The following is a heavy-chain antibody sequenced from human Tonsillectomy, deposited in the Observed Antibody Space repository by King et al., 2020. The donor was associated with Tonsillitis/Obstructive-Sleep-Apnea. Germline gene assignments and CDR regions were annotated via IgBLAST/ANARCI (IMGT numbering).Heavy chain of an antibody. V-gene: IGHV4-34*01. CDR3: ARVDFVVVPNTLYYFDY. CDR2: INHSGST. J-gene: IGHJ4*02. CDR1: GGSFSGYY. Sequence: VQLQQWGAGLLKPSETLSLTCAVYGGSFSGYYWSWIRQPPGKGLEWIGEINHSGSTNYNPSLKSRVTISVDTSKNQFSLKLTSVTAADTAVYYCARVDFVVVPNTLYYFDYWGQGTLVTVSS. D-gene: IGHD2-2*01.